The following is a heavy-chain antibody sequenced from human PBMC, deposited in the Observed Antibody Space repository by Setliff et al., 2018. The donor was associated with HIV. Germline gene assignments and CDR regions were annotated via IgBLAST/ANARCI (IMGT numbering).Heavy chain of an antibody. CDR2: FYKSGST. V-gene: IGHV4-59*08. D-gene: IGHD3-16*02. CDR3: ARHEGRSYYDYVWGSSRPVDAFDI. J-gene: IGHJ3*02. CDR1: GGSLSGYH. Sequence: SETLSLTCSVSGGSLSGYHWSWIRQPPGKGLEWIGYFYKSGSTNSGPSFKSRVSMSGDTSKNQLSLKVTSVTAADTAVYYCARHEGRSYYDYVWGSSRPVDAFDIWGQGTMVTVSS.